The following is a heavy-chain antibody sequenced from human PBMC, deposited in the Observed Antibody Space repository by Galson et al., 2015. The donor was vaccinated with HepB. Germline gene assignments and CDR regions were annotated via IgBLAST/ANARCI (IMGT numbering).Heavy chain of an antibody. V-gene: IGHV1-18*04. CDR1: GYTFTSYY. Sequence: SVKVSCKASGYTFTSYYISWVRQAPGQGLEWMGWISAYNSNTDYAQKLQGRVTMTTDTSTSTAYMELRSLRSDDTAVYYCARDLIYGVEPFDYWGQGTLVTVSS. J-gene: IGHJ4*02. CDR3: ARDLIYGVEPFDY. D-gene: IGHD4-17*01. CDR2: ISAYNSNT.